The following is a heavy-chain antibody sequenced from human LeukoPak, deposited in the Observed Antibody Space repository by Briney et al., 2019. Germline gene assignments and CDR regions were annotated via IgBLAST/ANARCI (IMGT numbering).Heavy chain of an antibody. V-gene: IGHV3-21*01. CDR2: ISGNGGST. J-gene: IGHJ3*02. CDR1: GFTFSSYG. D-gene: IGHD3-3*01. CDR3: ARGSRFGVVERDAFDI. Sequence: GGSLRLSCAASGFTFSSYGMNWVRQAPGKGLEWVSGISGNGGSTYYADSVKGRFTISRDNAKNSLYLQLNSLRAEDTAVYYCARGSRFGVVERDAFDIWGQGTMVTVSS.